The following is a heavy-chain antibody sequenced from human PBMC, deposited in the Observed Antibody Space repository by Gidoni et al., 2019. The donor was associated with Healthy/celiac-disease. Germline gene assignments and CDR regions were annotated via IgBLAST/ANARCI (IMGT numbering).Heavy chain of an antibody. D-gene: IGHD5-18*01. CDR3: ARNRSYGGDGAFDI. V-gene: IGHV3-21*01. J-gene: IGHJ3*02. CDR2: ISSSSSYI. Sequence: EVQLVESGGGLVKPGGSLRLSCAASEFTLSSYSMNWVRQAPGKGLEWVSSISSSSSYIYYADSVKGRFTISRDNAKNSLYLQLNSLRAEDTAVYYCARNRSYGGDGAFDIWGQGTMVTVSS. CDR1: EFTLSSYS.